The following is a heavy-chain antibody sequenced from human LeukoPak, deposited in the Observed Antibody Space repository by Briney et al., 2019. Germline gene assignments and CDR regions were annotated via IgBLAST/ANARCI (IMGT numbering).Heavy chain of an antibody. J-gene: IGHJ4*02. V-gene: IGHV3-30*02. CDR2: IQYGENKK. Sequence: PGGSLRLSCEASGFTFSQYGMHWVRQAPGKGLDWVSSIQYGENKKSYSDSVKGRFTVSRDNSKNTLFLQMNRLRVEDTAVYYCARDVAWYCTRASCSYFGFWGQGTLVTVSS. CDR1: GFTFSQYG. CDR3: ARDVAWYCTRASCSYFGF. D-gene: IGHD2-2*01.